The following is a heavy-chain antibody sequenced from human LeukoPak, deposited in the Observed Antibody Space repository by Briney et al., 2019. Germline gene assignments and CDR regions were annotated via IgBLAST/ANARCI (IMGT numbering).Heavy chain of an antibody. D-gene: IGHD3-10*01. Sequence: GGSLRLSCAASGFTFSDYYMSWIRQAPGKGLEWVPYISSSSSYTNYADSVKGRFTISRDNAKNSLYLQMNSLRAEDTAVYYCARAPLWFGELSFDPWGQGTLVTVSS. CDR1: GFTFSDYY. CDR3: ARAPLWFGELSFDP. V-gene: IGHV3-11*06. J-gene: IGHJ5*02. CDR2: ISSSSSYT.